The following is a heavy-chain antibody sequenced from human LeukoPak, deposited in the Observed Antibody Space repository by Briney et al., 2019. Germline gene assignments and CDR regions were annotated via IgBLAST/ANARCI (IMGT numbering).Heavy chain of an antibody. J-gene: IGHJ4*02. CDR3: ARDPDYGYDY. V-gene: IGHV3-23*01. D-gene: IGHD4-17*01. CDR1: GFTFSSYA. CDR2: ISGSGGST. Sequence: GGSLRLSCAASGFTFSSYAMSWVRQAPGKGLEWVSAISGSGGSTYYADSVKGRFTISRDNAKNSLYLQMNSLRAEDTAVYYCARDPDYGYDYWGQGTLVTVSS.